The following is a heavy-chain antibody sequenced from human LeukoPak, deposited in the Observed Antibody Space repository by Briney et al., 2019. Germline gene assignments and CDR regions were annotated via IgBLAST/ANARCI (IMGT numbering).Heavy chain of an antibody. Sequence: QPGGSLRLSCAASGFTFSPLGMNWVRQAPGRGLEWVSYISSGSSTTYYADSVKGRFTISRDNAKNPLYLQVNSLRDEDTAVYYCARGRGLTLSYHYFDYWGQGTLVTVSS. CDR3: ARGRGLTLSYHYFDY. CDR2: ISSGSSTT. CDR1: GFTFSPLG. V-gene: IGHV3-48*02. D-gene: IGHD3-10*01. J-gene: IGHJ4*02.